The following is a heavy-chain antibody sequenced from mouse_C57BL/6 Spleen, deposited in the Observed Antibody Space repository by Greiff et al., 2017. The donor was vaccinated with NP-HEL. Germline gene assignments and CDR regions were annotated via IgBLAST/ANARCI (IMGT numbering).Heavy chain of an antibody. J-gene: IGHJ2*01. D-gene: IGHD2-5*01. V-gene: IGHV1-26*01. CDR1: GYTFTDYY. Sequence: EVQLQQSGPELVKPGASVKISCKASGYTFTDYYMNWVKQSHGKSLEWIGDINPNNGGTSYNQKFKGKATLTVDKSSNTAYMELRSLTSEDSAVYYCARRNYSKKNYFDYWGQGTTLTVSS. CDR2: INPNNGGT. CDR3: ARRNYSKKNYFDY.